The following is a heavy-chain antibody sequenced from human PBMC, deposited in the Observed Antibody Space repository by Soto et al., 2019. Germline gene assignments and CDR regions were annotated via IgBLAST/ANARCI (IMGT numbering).Heavy chain of an antibody. CDR3: AWDKVYCSITMCYGLPVDY. V-gene: IGHV1-69*06. CDR2: IIPIFGTA. Sequence: QVQLVQSGAEVKKPGSSVKVSCKASGGTFSSYAISWVRQAPGQGLEWMGGIIPIFGTANYAQKFQDRVTITADKSPSRAYKELRSQRPEDTAVYYCAWDKVYCSITMCYGLPVDYWGQATMVTVSS. J-gene: IGHJ4*02. D-gene: IGHD2-2*01. CDR1: GGTFSSYA.